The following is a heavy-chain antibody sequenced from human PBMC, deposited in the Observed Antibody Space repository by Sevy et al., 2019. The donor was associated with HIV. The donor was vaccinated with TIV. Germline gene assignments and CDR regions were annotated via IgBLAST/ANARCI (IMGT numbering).Heavy chain of an antibody. Sequence: GSLRLSCAVYGGSFSGYYWSWIRQPPGKGLEWIGEINHSGSTNYNPSLKSRVTISVDTSKNQFSLKLSSVTAADTAVYYCAGSSPTPKFDYWGQGTLVTVSS. V-gene: IGHV4-34*01. CDR2: INHSGST. CDR1: GGSFSGYY. CDR3: AGSSPTPKFDY. J-gene: IGHJ4*02. D-gene: IGHD6-13*01.